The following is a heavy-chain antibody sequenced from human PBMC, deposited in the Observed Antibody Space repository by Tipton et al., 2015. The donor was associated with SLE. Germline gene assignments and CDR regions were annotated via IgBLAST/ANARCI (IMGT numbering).Heavy chain of an antibody. CDR2: IYYSGST. Sequence: TLSLTCAVYGGSFSGYYWSWIRQPPGKGLEWIGSIYYSGSTYYNPFLKSRVTISVDTSKNQFSLKLSSVTAADTAVYYCARDPSIAVAGTDYWGQGTLVTVSS. CDR3: ARDPSIAVAGTDY. J-gene: IGHJ4*02. CDR1: GGSFSGYY. D-gene: IGHD6-19*01. V-gene: IGHV4-34*01.